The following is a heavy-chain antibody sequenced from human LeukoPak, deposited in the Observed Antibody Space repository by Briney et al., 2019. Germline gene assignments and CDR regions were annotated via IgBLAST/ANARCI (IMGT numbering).Heavy chain of an antibody. CDR2: IYSGGST. J-gene: IGHJ4*02. CDR1: GFTVSSNY. D-gene: IGHD3-22*01. Sequence: TGGSLRLSCAASGFTVSSNYMSWVRQAPGKGLEWVSVIYSGGSTYYADSVKGRFTISRDNSKNTLYLQMNSLRAEDTAVYYCARAFTDYYDSSGYLGYWGQGTLVTVSS. CDR3: ARAFTDYYDSSGYLGY. V-gene: IGHV3-66*01.